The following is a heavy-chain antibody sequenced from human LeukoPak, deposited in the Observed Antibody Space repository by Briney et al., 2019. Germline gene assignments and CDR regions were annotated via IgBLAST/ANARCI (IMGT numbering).Heavy chain of an antibody. J-gene: IGHJ4*02. D-gene: IGHD3-10*01. CDR2: IIPILGIA. V-gene: IGHV1-69*04. CDR3: AREIVYYGSGKENPFDY. Sequence: ASVKVSCKASGGTLSSYAISWVRQAPGQGLEWMGRIIPILGIANYAQKFQGRVTITADKSTSTAYMELSSLRSEDTAVYYCAREIVYYGSGKENPFDYWGQGTLVTVSS. CDR1: GGTLSSYA.